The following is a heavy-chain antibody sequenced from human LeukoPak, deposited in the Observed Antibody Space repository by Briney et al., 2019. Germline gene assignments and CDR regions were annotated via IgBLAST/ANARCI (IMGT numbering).Heavy chain of an antibody. D-gene: IGHD1-1*01. CDR1: GFTFSSYE. J-gene: IGHJ4*02. V-gene: IGHV3-48*03. CDR3: AREYNRNSVGWDY. CDR2: ISSSGSTI. Sequence: GGSLRLSCAVSGFTFSSYEMSWVRQAPGKGLEWVSYISSSGSTIYYADSVKGRFTISRDNAKNSLYLQMNSLRAEDTAVYYCAREYNRNSVGWDYWGQGTLVTVSS.